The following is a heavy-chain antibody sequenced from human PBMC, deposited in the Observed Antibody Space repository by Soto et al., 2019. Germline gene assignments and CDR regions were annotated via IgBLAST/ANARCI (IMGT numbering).Heavy chain of an antibody. V-gene: IGHV4-59*01. CDR1: GGSISSYY. D-gene: IGHD2-2*01. CDR3: PRVRTWGLGVVPAAKVYYYYMDV. J-gene: IGHJ6*03. CDR2: IYYSWSA. Sequence: WETLSLTCTVSGGSISSYYWSWIRQPPGKGLEWIGYIYYSWSANYNPSLKSRVTISVDTSKNQFSLKQSSVTAADPAVYYCPRVRTWGLGVVPAAKVYYYYMDVWGKGTTVTVSS.